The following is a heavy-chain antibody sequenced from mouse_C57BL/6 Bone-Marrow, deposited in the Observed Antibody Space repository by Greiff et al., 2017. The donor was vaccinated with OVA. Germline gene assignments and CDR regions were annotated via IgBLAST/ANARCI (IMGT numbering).Heavy chain of an antibody. V-gene: IGHV1-59*01. J-gene: IGHJ4*01. Sequence: VQLQQPGAELVRPGTSVKLSCKASGYTFTSYWMHWVKQRPGQGLEWIGVIDPSDSYTNYNQKFQGKATLTVDTSSSTAYMQLSRLTSEDSAVYYCARGADCWGQRTSVTVSS. CDR3: ARGADC. CDR2: IDPSDSYT. CDR1: GYTFTSYW.